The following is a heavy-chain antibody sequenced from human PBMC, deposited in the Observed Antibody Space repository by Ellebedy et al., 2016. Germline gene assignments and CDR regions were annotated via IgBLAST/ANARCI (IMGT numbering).Heavy chain of an antibody. CDR3: ARTITMVRGVIIPNWFDP. J-gene: IGHJ5*02. CDR1: GGSISSGDYY. Sequence: SETLSLTCTVSGGSISSGDYYWSWIRQPPGKGLEWIGYIYYSGSTYYNPSLKSRVTISVDTSKNQFSLKLSSVTAADTAVYYCARTITMVRGVIIPNWFDPWGQGTLVTVSS. V-gene: IGHV4-30-4*01. CDR2: IYYSGST. D-gene: IGHD3-10*01.